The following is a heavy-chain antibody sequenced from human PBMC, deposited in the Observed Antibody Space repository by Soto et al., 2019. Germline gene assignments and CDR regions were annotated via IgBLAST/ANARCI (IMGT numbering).Heavy chain of an antibody. CDR3: ARLDDILAGSFDY. J-gene: IGHJ4*02. Sequence: PSETLSLTCTVSGGSISSGGYYWNWIRQHPGKGLEWIGYIYYSGSTYYNPSLKSRVTISVDTSKNQFSLKLSSVTAADTAVYYCARLDDILAGSFDYWGQGTLVTVSS. CDR1: GGSISSGGYY. V-gene: IGHV4-31*03. CDR2: IYYSGST. D-gene: IGHD3-9*01.